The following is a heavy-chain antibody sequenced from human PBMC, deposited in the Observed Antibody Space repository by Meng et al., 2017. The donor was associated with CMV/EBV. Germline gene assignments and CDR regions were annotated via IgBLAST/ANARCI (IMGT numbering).Heavy chain of an antibody. V-gene: IGHV3-21*01. Sequence: GGSLRLSCAASGFTFSSYSMNWVRQALGKGLEWVSSISSSSSYIYYADSVKGRFTISRDNAKNSLYLQMNSLRAEDTAVYYCARDLLGYCSSTSCPPYWGQGTLVTVSS. J-gene: IGHJ4*02. CDR2: ISSSSSYI. CDR1: GFTFSSYS. D-gene: IGHD2-2*01. CDR3: ARDLLGYCSSTSCPPY.